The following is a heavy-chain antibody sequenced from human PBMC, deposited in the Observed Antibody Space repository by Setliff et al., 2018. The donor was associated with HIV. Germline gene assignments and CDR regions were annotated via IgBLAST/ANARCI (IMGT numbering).Heavy chain of an antibody. J-gene: IGHJ4*02. CDR2: INQDGTAT. V-gene: IGHV3-7*01. D-gene: IGHD3-3*01. CDR1: GFTFRSYE. CDR3: ARHPYGVFDY. Sequence: PGGSLRLSCAASGFTFRSYEMNWVRQAPGKGLEWVANINQDGTATFYVDSVQGRFTISRDNAQNSLYLQLNSLRAEDTGVYHCARHPYGVFDYWGQGTLVTVSS.